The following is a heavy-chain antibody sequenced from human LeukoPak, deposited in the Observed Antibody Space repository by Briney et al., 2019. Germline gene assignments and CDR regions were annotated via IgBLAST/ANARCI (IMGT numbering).Heavy chain of an antibody. CDR1: GFTLSSYA. CDR3: VRKAVAGIGGWFDP. CDR2: ISGSGGSA. V-gene: IGHV3-23*01. J-gene: IGHJ5*02. D-gene: IGHD6-19*01. Sequence: QLGGSLRLSCAASGFTLSSYAMTWVRQAPGKGLEWVSSISGSGGSAYYADSVKGRFTFSRDNSKNTLYLQMNSLRAEDTAVYYCVRKAVAGIGGWFDPWGQGTLVTVSS.